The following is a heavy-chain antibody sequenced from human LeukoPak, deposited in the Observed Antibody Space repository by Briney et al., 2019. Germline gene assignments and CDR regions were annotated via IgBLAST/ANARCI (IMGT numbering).Heavy chain of an antibody. V-gene: IGHV4-39*01. Sequence: SETLSLTCTVSGGSLSGSSYYWGWIRQPPGKGLEWIGSMYYSGSTYYNPSLWSRVTISVDTSKNQFSLKLSSLTAADTAVYYCARLGTYGSEGVDPWGQGTLVTVSS. J-gene: IGHJ5*02. D-gene: IGHD3-10*01. CDR1: GGSLSGSSYY. CDR2: MYYSGST. CDR3: ARLGTYGSEGVDP.